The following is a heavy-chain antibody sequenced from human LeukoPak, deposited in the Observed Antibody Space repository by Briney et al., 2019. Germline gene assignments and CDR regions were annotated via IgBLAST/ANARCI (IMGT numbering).Heavy chain of an antibody. CDR3: ARGFGDSSSWYLYFQH. CDR1: GFTFSSYA. J-gene: IGHJ1*01. V-gene: IGHV3-30-3*01. D-gene: IGHD6-13*01. Sequence: GGSLRLSCAASGFTFSSYAMHWVRQAPGKGLEWVAVISYDGSNKYYADSVKGRFTISRDNSKNTLYLQMNSLRAEDTAVYYCARGFGDSSSWYLYFQHWGQGTLVTVSS. CDR2: ISYDGSNK.